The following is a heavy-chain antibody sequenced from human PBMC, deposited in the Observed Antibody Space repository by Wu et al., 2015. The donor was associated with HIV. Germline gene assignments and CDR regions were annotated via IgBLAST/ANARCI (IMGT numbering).Heavy chain of an antibody. CDR2: INPNTGDT. Sequence: QVQLVQSGAEVKKPGASMKVSCKTSEYTFTAYYIHWVRQAPGQGLEWLGWINPNTGDTNYAQIFRGRVTMTRDTSITTAYMELRSLTYEDTAMYYCVRVAGSSWYREFDMWGRGTMVTVSS. D-gene: IGHD6-13*01. J-gene: IGHJ3*02. CDR1: EYTFTAYY. CDR3: VRVAGSSWYREFDM. V-gene: IGHV1-2*02.